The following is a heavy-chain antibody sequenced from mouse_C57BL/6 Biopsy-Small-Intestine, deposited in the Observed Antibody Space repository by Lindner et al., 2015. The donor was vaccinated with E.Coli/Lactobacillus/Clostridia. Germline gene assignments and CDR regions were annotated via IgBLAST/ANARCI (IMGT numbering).Heavy chain of an antibody. CDR2: IYPGGGYT. V-gene: IGHV1-63*01. Sequence: VQLQESGAELVRPGTSVKMSCKASGYTFTNYWIGWAKQRPGHVLEWIGDIYPGGGYTNYNEKFKGKATLTADKSSSTAYMQFSSLTSEDSAIYYCARAYYDAMDYWGQGTSVTVSS. CDR3: ARAYYDAMDY. CDR1: GYTFTNYW. J-gene: IGHJ4*01.